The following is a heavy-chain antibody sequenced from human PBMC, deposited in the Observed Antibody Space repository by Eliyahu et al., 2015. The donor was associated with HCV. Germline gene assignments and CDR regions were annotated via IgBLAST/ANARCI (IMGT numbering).Heavy chain of an antibody. CDR2: ISSSGSII. J-gene: IGHJ4*02. D-gene: IGHD6-19*01. V-gene: IGHV3-48*03. CDR1: GFTFSDYE. Sequence: EVQLVESGGTLXQPGGSLRLSXAASGFTFSDYEMNWVRQAPGRGLEWVSYISSSGSIIYYADFAKGRFAVTRDNAKNSLYLQMNSLRAEDTAVYYCTRGVAVAYWGQGTLVTVSS. CDR3: TRGVAVAY.